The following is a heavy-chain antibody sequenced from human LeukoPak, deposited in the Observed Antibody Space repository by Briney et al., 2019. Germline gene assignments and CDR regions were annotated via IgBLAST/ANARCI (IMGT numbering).Heavy chain of an antibody. CDR2: IYTSGST. Sequence: SETLSLTRTVSGGSISSYYWSWIRQPAGKGLEWIGRIYTSGSTNYNPSLKSRVTMSVDTSKNQFSLKLSSVTAADTAVYYCAREIVVVPAAISVGNWFDPWGQGTLVTVSS. D-gene: IGHD2-2*01. V-gene: IGHV4-4*07. CDR3: AREIVVVPAAISVGNWFDP. J-gene: IGHJ5*02. CDR1: GGSISSYY.